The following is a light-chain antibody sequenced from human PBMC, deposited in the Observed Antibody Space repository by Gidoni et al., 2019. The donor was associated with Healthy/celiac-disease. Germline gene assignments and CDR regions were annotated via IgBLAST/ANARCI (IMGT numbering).Light chain of an antibody. CDR2: QDS. Sequence: SYELTQPPSVPVSPGQTASITCSGDKLGDKYACCYQQKPGQSPVLVIYQDSKRPSGIPERFSGSNSGNTATLTISGTQAMDEADYYCQAWDSSTVVFGGGTKLTVL. CDR3: QAWDSSTVV. V-gene: IGLV3-1*01. CDR1: KLGDKY. J-gene: IGLJ2*01.